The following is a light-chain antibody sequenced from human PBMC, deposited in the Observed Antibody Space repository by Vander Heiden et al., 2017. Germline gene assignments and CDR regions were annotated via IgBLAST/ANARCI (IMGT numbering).Light chain of an antibody. CDR2: EVI. Sequence: QSALTQPASVSGSPGQSLTISCTGTSSDVGNYNLVSWYQQYPGKAPKVIIYEVIKRPSGVSNRFSGSKSGNTASLTSAGLQAEDEADYHCCSLEGSSTFVVFGGGTKVTVL. CDR1: SSDVGNYNL. J-gene: IGLJ2*01. CDR3: CSLEGSSTFVV. V-gene: IGLV2-23*02.